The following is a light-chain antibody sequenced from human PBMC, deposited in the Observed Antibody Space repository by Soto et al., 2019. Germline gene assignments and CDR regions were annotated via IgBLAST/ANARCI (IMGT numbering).Light chain of an antibody. V-gene: IGKV2-28*01. CDR2: LGS. CDR1: QSLLHANGRNY. Sequence: DIVMTQSPLSLPVTPGESASISCRSSQSLLHANGRNYLDWYLQKPGQSPQLLIYLGSDRASGVPDRFSGSGSGTYFTLRISRVEAEDVGLYYCMQYLVTPQTFGGGTRVEIK. J-gene: IGKJ4*01. CDR3: MQYLVTPQT.